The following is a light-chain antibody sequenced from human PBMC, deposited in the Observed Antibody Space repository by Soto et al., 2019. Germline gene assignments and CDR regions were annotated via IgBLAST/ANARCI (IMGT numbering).Light chain of an antibody. CDR2: GNS. V-gene: IGLV1-40*01. Sequence: QSVLTQPPSVSGAPGQRVTISCTGSSSNIGAGYDVHWYQQLPGTAPKLLIYGNSNRPSGVPDRFSGSKSGTSASLAITGLQAEDEADYYCSSYASSSTHVLFGGGTKLTVL. CDR1: SSNIGAGYD. CDR3: SSYASSSTHVL. J-gene: IGLJ2*01.